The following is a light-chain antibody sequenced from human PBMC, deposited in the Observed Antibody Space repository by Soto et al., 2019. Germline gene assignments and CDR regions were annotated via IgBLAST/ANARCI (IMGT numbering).Light chain of an antibody. CDR3: SSYTHSSSYF. CDR1: SSDVGAYSL. Sequence: QSVLTQPASVSGSPGQPITISCTGTSSDVGAYSLVSWYQQHPGRAPNLLIYDVYDRPSGVCNRFSGSKSGNTASLTISGLQAEDEADYYCSSYTHSSSYFFGTGTKVTVL. J-gene: IGLJ1*01. V-gene: IGLV2-14*01. CDR2: DVY.